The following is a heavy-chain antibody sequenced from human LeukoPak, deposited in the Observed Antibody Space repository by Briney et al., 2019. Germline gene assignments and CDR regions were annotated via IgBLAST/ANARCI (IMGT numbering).Heavy chain of an antibody. D-gene: IGHD4-11*01. V-gene: IGHV3-33*06. Sequence: GGSLRLSCAASKFTFSHFGMHWVRQAPGKGLEWVAVIWNDGSNQYYAESVKGRFTVSRDNSQNMVYLQMNSLRPEDTAVYYCAKDAQRGFDYSNSLENWGQGTLVTVPS. J-gene: IGHJ4*02. CDR3: AKDAQRGFDYSNSLEN. CDR2: IWNDGSNQ. CDR1: KFTFSHFG.